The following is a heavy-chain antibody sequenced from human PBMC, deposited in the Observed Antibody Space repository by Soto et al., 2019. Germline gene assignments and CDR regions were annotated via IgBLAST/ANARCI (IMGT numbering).Heavy chain of an antibody. J-gene: IGHJ4*02. CDR2: ISGSGGST. Sequence: GGSLRLSCAASGFTFSSYAMSWVRQAPGKGLEWVSAISGSGGSTYYADSVKGRFTISRDNSKNTLYLQMNSLRAEDRAVYYCAKTTSRVRVTTVTTDYWGQGTLVTVSS. V-gene: IGHV3-23*01. D-gene: IGHD4-17*01. CDR3: AKTTSRVRVTTVTTDY. CDR1: GFTFSSYA.